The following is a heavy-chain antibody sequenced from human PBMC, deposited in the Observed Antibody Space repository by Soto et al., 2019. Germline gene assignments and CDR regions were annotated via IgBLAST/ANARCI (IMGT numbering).Heavy chain of an antibody. CDR3: ASESRVGGNWFDP. CDR2: IYYSGST. D-gene: IGHD2-15*01. V-gene: IGHV4-39*01. Sequence: QLQLQESGPGLVKPSETLSLTCTVSGGSISSSSYYWGWIRQPPGKGLEWIGSIYYSGSTYYNPSLKSRVTISVDTSKNQFSLKLSSVTAADTAVYYCASESRVGGNWFDPWGQGTLVTVSS. CDR1: GGSISSSSYY. J-gene: IGHJ5*02.